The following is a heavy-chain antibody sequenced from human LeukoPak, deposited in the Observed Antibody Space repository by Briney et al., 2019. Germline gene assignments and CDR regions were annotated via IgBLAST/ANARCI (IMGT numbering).Heavy chain of an antibody. V-gene: IGHV3-30*02. D-gene: IGHD6-13*01. Sequence: PGGSLRLPCAASGFIFSTYGMHWVRQAPGKGLEWVAFIRYDGTNEYYKDSVKGRFTISRDNSNNILYLQMSSLRVEDTAVYYCAKGDTSTWYNVDYWGQGILVTVSS. CDR1: GFIFSTYG. CDR2: IRYDGTNE. CDR3: AKGDTSTWYNVDY. J-gene: IGHJ4*02.